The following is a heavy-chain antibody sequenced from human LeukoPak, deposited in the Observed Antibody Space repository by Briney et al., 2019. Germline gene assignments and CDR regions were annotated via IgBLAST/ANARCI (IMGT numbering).Heavy chain of an antibody. CDR2: INHNGNVN. J-gene: IGHJ3*02. V-gene: IGHV3-7*01. CDR3: AREGTVTTPWAFDI. CDR1: GFTFSSYW. D-gene: IGHD4-17*01. Sequence: GGSLRLSCAASGFTFSSYWMNWARQAPGKGLEWVASINHNGNVNYYVDSVKGRFTISRDNAKNSLYLQMNSLRAEDTAVYYCAREGTVTTPWAFDIWGQGTMVTVSS.